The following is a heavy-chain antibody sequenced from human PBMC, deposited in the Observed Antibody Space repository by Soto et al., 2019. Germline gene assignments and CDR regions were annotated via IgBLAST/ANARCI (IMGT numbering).Heavy chain of an antibody. CDR2: ISYDGSNK. D-gene: IGHD2-2*01. J-gene: IGHJ5*02. CDR1: GFTFSSYV. Sequence: PGGSRRRSWAASGFTFSSYVMHWVRQAPGKGLEWVAVISYDGSNKYYADSVKGRFTISRDNSKNTLYLQMNSLRAEDTAVYYCAKDKRVVPAATPNWFDPWGQGTLVTVSS. CDR3: AKDKRVVPAATPNWFDP. V-gene: IGHV3-30*18.